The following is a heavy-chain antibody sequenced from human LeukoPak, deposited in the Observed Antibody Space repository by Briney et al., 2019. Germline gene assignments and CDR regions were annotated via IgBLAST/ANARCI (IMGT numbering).Heavy chain of an antibody. J-gene: IGHJ4*02. CDR1: GFTFEDYA. Sequence: GGPLRLSCTTSGFTFEDYAMHWVRQAPGKGLEWVSGISWNGNDIGYAASVKGRFTISRDNAKNSLYLELSSLRIEDTALYYCANLPYWGQGTLVTVSS. CDR2: ISWNGNDI. CDR3: ANLPY. V-gene: IGHV3-9*01.